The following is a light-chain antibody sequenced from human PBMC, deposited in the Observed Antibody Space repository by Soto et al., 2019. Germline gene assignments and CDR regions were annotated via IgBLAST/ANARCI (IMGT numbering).Light chain of an antibody. J-gene: IGKJ4*01. CDR2: TTS. CDR1: QTIRNF. Sequence: DIQMTQSPSSLSASVGDRVTITCRASQTIRNFLNWYQQKPGTAPRLLIHTTSSLQSGVPARFSGSGSETDFTLTISSLQPEDFATYYCQQSSSTPQTFGGGTKVEI. V-gene: IGKV1-39*01. CDR3: QQSSSTPQT.